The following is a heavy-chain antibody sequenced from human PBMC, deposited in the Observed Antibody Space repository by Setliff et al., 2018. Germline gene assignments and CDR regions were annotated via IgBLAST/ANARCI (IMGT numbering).Heavy chain of an antibody. Sequence: ASVKVSCKASGYTFTNYDINWVRQATGQGLEWIGWMNPNSGNTNYAQKLQGRVTMTTDTSTSTAYMELRSLRSDDMAVYYCARDPFRNYDTAPVWFDPWGQGTLVT. CDR3: ARDPFRNYDTAPVWFDP. D-gene: IGHD3-22*01. V-gene: IGHV1-18*03. CDR1: GYTFTNYD. CDR2: MNPNSGNT. J-gene: IGHJ5*02.